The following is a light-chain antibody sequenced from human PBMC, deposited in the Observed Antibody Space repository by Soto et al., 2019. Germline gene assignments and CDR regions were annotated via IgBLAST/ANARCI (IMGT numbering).Light chain of an antibody. CDR1: QSVSSN. Sequence: EIVMTQSPATLYVSPGEGATLSCRASQSVSSNLAWYQQKPGQAPRLLIYDASTRATGVPARFSGYGSGTDFILTISSLQSEDSALYYCQHYNSWPTFGPGTKVEIK. CDR2: DAS. J-gene: IGKJ3*01. CDR3: QHYNSWPT. V-gene: IGKV3D-15*01.